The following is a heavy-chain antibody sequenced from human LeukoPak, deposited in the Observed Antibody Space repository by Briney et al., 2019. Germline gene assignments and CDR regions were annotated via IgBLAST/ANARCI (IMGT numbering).Heavy chain of an antibody. V-gene: IGHV3-23*01. J-gene: IGHJ4*02. CDR3: ITPLPYSAQ. D-gene: IGHD2-21*01. Sequence: GGSQRLSCAATGFSFNSYAMSWVRQAPGKGLELVSAISGSGSSTCYADSVRGRFTISRDNSKNTLYLQMNSLRAEDTAVYYCITPLPYSAQGGQGTLVTVSS. CDR1: GFSFNSYA. CDR2: ISGSGSST.